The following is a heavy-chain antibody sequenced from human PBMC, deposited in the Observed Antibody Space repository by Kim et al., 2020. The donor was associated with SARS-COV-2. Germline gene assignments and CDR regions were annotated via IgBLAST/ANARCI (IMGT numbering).Heavy chain of an antibody. V-gene: IGHV3-9*01. CDR3: AKGSLDYGDYKPFDY. D-gene: IGHD4-17*01. Sequence: DAVKGQFTIARDNAKNSLYLQMNSLRAEDTALYYCAKGSLDYGDYKPFDYWGQGTLVTVSS. J-gene: IGHJ4*02.